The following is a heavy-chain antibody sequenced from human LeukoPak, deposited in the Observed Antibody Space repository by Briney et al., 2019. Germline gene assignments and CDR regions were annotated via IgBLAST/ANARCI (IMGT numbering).Heavy chain of an antibody. J-gene: IGHJ4*02. CDR2: IWYDASNK. D-gene: IGHD3-22*01. Sequence: GRSLRLSCAASGFTFSTYGMHWVRQAPGQGLEWVAVIWYDASNKSYADSVKGRFTISRDNSKNTLYLQMNTLRAEDTAVYFCARDLRVHYYDSSGNYFDYWGQGTLVTVSS. V-gene: IGHV3-33*01. CDR1: GFTFSTYG. CDR3: ARDLRVHYYDSSGNYFDY.